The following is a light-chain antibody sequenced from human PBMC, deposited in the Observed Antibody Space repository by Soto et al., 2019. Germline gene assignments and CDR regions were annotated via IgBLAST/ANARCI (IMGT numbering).Light chain of an antibody. Sequence: DLQMAQSPSSLSASVGDRVTLTCRASQSIITYLSWYQQKPGKAPKLLIYLASSLQSGVPSRFSGSGSGTYFTLTISSLHPEDFATYYCQQSYSTPLTFGGGTKVEIK. CDR1: QSIITY. V-gene: IGKV1-39*01. J-gene: IGKJ4*01. CDR2: LAS. CDR3: QQSYSTPLT.